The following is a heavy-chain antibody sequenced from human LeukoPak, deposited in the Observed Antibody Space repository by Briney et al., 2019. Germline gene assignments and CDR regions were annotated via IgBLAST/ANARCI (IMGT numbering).Heavy chain of an antibody. CDR3: ARDERITMIVDY. CDR1: GYTFTSYG. J-gene: IGHJ4*02. CDR2: INPSGGST. Sequence: ASVKVSCKASGYTFTSYGISWVRQAPGQGLEWMGIINPSGGSTSYAQKFQGRVTMTRDTSTSTVYMELSSLRSEDTAVYYCARDERITMIVDYWGQGTLVTVSS. D-gene: IGHD3-22*01. V-gene: IGHV1-46*01.